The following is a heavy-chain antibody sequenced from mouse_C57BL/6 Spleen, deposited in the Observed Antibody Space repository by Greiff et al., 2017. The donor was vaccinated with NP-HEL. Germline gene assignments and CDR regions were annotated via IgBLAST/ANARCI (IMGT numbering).Heavy chain of an antibody. J-gene: IGHJ4*01. D-gene: IGHD1-1*01. Sequence: EVKLMESGPELVKPGASVKIPCKASGYTFTDYNMDWVKQSHGKSLEWIGDINPNNGGTIYNQKFKGKATLTVDKSSSTAYMELRSLTSEDTAVYYCVITTVRGYYAMDYWGQGTSVTVSS. CDR1: GYTFTDYN. V-gene: IGHV1-18*01. CDR2: INPNNGGT. CDR3: VITTVRGYYAMDY.